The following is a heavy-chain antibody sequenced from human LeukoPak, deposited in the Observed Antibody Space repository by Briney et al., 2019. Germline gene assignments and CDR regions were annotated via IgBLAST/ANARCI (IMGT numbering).Heavy chain of an antibody. J-gene: IGHJ3*02. D-gene: IGHD4-17*01. CDR2: IRGSGVNT. CDR1: GFSFSAYA. Sequence: GGSLRLSCTASGFSFSAYAMMWVRQAPGKGPEWVSAIRGSGVNTYYADSVKGRFTISRDNSKYTLFLQMNSLRAEDTAVYYCVRDPNGDYIGAFDMWGPGTMVTVSS. CDR3: VRDPNGDYIGAFDM. V-gene: IGHV3-23*01.